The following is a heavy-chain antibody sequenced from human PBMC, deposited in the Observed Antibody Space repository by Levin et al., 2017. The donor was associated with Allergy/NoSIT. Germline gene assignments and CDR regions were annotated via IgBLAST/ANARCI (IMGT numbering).Heavy chain of an antibody. CDR3: ARARGWSDFDY. Sequence: PKASVKVSCKASGFTFTSYYMHWVRQAPGQGLEWMGIINPNGGTTSYAQNFQGRVTLTSDTSTSTVYMELSSLSSEDTAVYYCARARGWSDFDYWGQGTLLTVSS. CDR1: GFTFTSYY. J-gene: IGHJ4*02. V-gene: IGHV1-46*01. D-gene: IGHD2-15*01. CDR2: INPNGGTT.